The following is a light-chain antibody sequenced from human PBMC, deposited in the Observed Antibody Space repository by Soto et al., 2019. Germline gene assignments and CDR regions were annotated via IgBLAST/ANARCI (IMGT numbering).Light chain of an antibody. CDR1: QSISSW. CDR3: KQYNSYSWT. V-gene: IGKV1-5*01. J-gene: IGKJ1*01. Sequence: IQMTQSPSTLSASVGDRVTITCRASQSISSWLAWYQQKPGKAPKLLIYDASSLESGVPSRFSGSGSGTEFTLTISSLQPDEFATYYCKQYNSYSWTFGQGTKVDIK. CDR2: DAS.